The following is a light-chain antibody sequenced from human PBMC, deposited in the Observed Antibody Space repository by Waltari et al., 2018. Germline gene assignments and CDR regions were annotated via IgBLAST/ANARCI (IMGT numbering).Light chain of an antibody. J-gene: IGLJ2*01. Sequence: QSALTQPLSVSGSPGQSVTISCTKTNSDIDPFNYVSWYQQHPGKAPKLVIYDVRVRPSRVPDRFSGSRSGNTASLSISGLQHEDDADYYCSSFPGGSLVFGGGTELTVL. CDR2: DVR. V-gene: IGLV2-11*01. CDR1: NSDIDPFNY. CDR3: SSFPGGSLV.